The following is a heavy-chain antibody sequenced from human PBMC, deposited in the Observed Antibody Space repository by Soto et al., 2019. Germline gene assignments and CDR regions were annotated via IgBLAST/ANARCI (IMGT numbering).Heavy chain of an antibody. CDR2: ISSSSSYI. CDR3: ARDPSPYSSSSYFQH. J-gene: IGHJ1*01. CDR1: GFTFSSYS. Sequence: GGSLRLSCAASGFTFSSYSMNWVRQAPGKGLEWVSSISSSSSYIYYADSVKGRLTISRDNAKNSLYLQMNSLRAEDTAVYYCARDPSPYSSSSYFQHWGQGTLVTVSS. V-gene: IGHV3-21*01. D-gene: IGHD6-6*01.